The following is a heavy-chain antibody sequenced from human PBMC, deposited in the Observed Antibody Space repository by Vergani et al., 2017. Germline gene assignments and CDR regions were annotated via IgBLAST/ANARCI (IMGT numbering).Heavy chain of an antibody. CDR1: GFTVSSNY. CDR2: IYSGGST. V-gene: IGHV3-53*01. J-gene: IGHJ6*03. D-gene: IGHD6-19*01. Sequence: EVQLVESGGGLIQTGGSLRLSRAASGFTVSSNYMSWVRQAPGKGLEWVSVIYSGGSTYYADSVTGRFTITRDNSKNTLYLQMNSLRAEDTSVYYCAKRARQWLATYYYYYYMDVGGEGTTVTVS. CDR3: AKRARQWLATYYYYYYMDV.